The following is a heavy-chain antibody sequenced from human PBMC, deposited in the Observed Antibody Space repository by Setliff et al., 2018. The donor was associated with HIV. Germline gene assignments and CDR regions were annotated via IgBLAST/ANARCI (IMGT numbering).Heavy chain of an antibody. Sequence: KASETLSLTCTVPGGSINRSNYYWGWIRQPPGKGLEWIGTISYTGSTYHSPSLESRVTISIDTSKNQFSLKLSSVTAADTAVYYCARDRRITMVRGVMNYYYMDVWGKGTTVTVSS. V-gene: IGHV4-39*07. CDR2: ISYTGST. J-gene: IGHJ6*03. CDR1: GGSINRSNYY. CDR3: ARDRRITMVRGVMNYYYMDV. D-gene: IGHD3-10*01.